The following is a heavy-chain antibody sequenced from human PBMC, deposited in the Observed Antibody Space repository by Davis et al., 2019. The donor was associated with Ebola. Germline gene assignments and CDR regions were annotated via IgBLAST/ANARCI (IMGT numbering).Heavy chain of an antibody. CDR2: IYYSGST. Sequence: ETLSLTCTVSGGSVSSGGYYWNWIRQPPGKGLEWIGYIYYSGSTDYSPSLRGRVTISLDTSKNQFSLKLSSVTAADTAVYYCARTDRVCSGGTCYSGNDFDYWGQGTLVTVSS. V-gene: IGHV4-61*08. D-gene: IGHD2-15*01. J-gene: IGHJ4*02. CDR1: GGSVSSGGYY. CDR3: ARTDRVCSGGTCYSGNDFDY.